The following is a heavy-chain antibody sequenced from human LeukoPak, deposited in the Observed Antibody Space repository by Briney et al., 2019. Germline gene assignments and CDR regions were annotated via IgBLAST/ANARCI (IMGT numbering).Heavy chain of an antibody. V-gene: IGHV4-39*07. CDR1: GGSISSSTYY. D-gene: IGHD2-15*01. Sequence: SETLSLTCTVSGGSISSSTYYWDWIRQPPGKGLEWIGSFYYTGSTYNNPSLESRVTISPGTSPNQFSLKLKSVTAADTAIYYCARVGRGLSPGYFDYWGQGTLVTVSS. CDR2: FYYTGST. J-gene: IGHJ4*02. CDR3: ARVGRGLSPGYFDY.